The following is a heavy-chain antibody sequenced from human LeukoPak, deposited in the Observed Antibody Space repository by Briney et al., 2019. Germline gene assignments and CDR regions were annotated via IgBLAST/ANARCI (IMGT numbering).Heavy chain of an antibody. CDR3: ARDQLGGAAPPHY. Sequence: GASVKVSCKASGYTFTSYYMHWVRQAPGQGLEWMGIINPSSGGTSYAQKFQGRVTMTRDTSTSTVYMELSSLRSEDTAVYYCARDQLGGAAPPHYWGQGTLVTVSS. V-gene: IGHV1-46*01. J-gene: IGHJ4*02. D-gene: IGHD3-16*01. CDR2: INPSSGGT. CDR1: GYTFTSYY.